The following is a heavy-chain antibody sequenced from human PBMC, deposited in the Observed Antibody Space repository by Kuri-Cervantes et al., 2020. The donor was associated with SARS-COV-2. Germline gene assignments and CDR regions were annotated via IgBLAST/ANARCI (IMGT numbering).Heavy chain of an antibody. CDR2: IKQDGSEK. Sequence: GESLKISCAASGFTFSSYSMNWVRQAPGKGLEWVANIKQDGSEKYYVDSVKGRFTISRDNAKNSLYLQMNSLRAEDTAVYYCARMYNWNYGYLDDYWGQGTLVTVSS. V-gene: IGHV3-7*01. CDR1: GFTFSSYS. CDR3: ARMYNWNYGYLDDY. J-gene: IGHJ4*02. D-gene: IGHD1-7*01.